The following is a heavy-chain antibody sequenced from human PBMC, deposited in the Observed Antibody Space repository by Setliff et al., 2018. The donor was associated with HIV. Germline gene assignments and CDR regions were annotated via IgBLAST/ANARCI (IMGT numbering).Heavy chain of an antibody. J-gene: IGHJ4*02. D-gene: IGHD3-16*02. CDR2: INHSGST. CDR1: GGSFSGYY. V-gene: IGHV4-34*01. Sequence: SETLSLTCAVYGGSFSGYYWSWIRQPPGKGLEWIGEINHSGSTNYNPSLKSRVTISVDTSKNQFSLKLNSVTAADTAVYYCAGGSYYDYVWGNYRYTGFDYWGQGTLVTVSS. CDR3: AGGSYYDYVWGNYRYTGFDY.